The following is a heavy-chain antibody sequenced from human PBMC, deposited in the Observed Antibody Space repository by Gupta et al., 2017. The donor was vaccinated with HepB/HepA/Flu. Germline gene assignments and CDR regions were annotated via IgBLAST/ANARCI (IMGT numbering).Heavy chain of an antibody. V-gene: IGHV3-30*18. CDR2: ISYNGSKK. CDR1: GFTFSSYG. CDR3: AKAFGPQLVHYYYYYGMNV. Sequence: QVQLVESGGGVVQPGRSLRLSCAASGFTFSSYGMHWVRQTPGKGLEWLAVISYNGSKKYYADSVKGRFTISRDNSKNTLYLQMNSLRAEDTAVYYCAKAFGPQLVHYYYYYGMNVWGQGTTVTVSS. D-gene: IGHD6-6*01. J-gene: IGHJ6*02.